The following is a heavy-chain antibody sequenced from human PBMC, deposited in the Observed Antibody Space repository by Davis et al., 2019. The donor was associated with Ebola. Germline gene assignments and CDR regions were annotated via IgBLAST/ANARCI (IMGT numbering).Heavy chain of an antibody. V-gene: IGHV3-49*04. D-gene: IGHD3-22*01. CDR3: TRTEKTYYYDSSGYGLSWYFDY. CDR1: GFTFSSYA. Sequence: GESLKISCAASGFTFSSYAMSWVRQAPGKGLEWVGFIRSKAYGGTTEYAASVKGRFTISRDDSKSIAYLQMNSLKTEDTAVYYCTRTEKTYYYDSSGYGLSWYFDYWGQGTLVTVSS. J-gene: IGHJ4*02. CDR2: IRSKAYGGTT.